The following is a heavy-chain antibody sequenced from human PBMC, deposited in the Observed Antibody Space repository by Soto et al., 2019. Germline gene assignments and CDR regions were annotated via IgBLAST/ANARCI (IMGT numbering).Heavy chain of an antibody. CDR3: ARVQAGGYCSSTSCHAHAFDI. V-gene: IGHV1-2*04. CDR1: GYTFTGYY. CDR2: INPNSGGT. J-gene: IGHJ3*02. Sequence: ASVKVSCKASGYTFTGYYMHWVRQAPGQGLEWMGWINPNSGGTNYAQKFQGWVTMTRDTSISIAYMELSRLRSDDTAVYYCARVQAGGYCSSTSCHAHAFDIWGQGTMVTVSS. D-gene: IGHD2-2*03.